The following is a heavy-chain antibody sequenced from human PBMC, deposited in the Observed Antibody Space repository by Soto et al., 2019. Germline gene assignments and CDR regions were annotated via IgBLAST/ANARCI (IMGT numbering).Heavy chain of an antibody. CDR1: RFTFRSSV. V-gene: IGHV3-30*03. CDR3: ATDSRKEYTSSWLDY. J-gene: IGHJ4*02. CDR2: ISYDGSNK. D-gene: IGHD6-6*01. Sequence: PLGSLRLSCVESRFTFRSSVMHWVRPARGKGLEWLAVISYDGSNKYYADSVKGRFTISRDNSKNTVYLQMNSLRTEDTAVYYCATDSRKEYTSSWLDYWGQGSRVPAPQ.